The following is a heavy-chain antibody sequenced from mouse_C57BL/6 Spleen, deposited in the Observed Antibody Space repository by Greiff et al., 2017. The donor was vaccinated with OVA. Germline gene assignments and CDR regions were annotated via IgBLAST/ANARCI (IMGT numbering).Heavy chain of an antibody. Sequence: QVQLKQPGAELVKPGASVKVSCKASGYTFTSYWMHWVKQRPGQGLEWIGRIHPSDSDTNYNQKFKGKATLTVDKSSSTAYMQLSSLTSEDSAVYYCAIPIYSYYAMDYWGQGTSVTVSS. V-gene: IGHV1-74*01. CDR3: AIPIYSYYAMDY. J-gene: IGHJ4*01. CDR1: GYTFTSYW. D-gene: IGHD2-1*01. CDR2: IHPSDSDT.